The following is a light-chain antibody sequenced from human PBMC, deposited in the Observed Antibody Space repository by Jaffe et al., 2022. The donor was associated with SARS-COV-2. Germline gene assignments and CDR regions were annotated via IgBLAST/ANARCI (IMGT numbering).Light chain of an antibody. V-gene: IGLV2-14*01. J-gene: IGLJ3*02. CDR3: SSFTSINTWV. CDR2: DVS. Sequence: QSALTQPASVSGSPGQSITISCTGTGTDVGGYNYVSWYQQHPGKAPKLMIYDVSNRPSGVSDRFSGSKSGNTASLTISGLQAEDEADYYCSSFTSINTWVFGGGTKLAVL. CDR1: GTDVGGYNY.